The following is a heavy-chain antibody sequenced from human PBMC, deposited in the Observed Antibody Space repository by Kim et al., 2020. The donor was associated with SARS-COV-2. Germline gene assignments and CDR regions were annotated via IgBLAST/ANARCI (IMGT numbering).Heavy chain of an antibody. J-gene: IGHJ5*02. D-gene: IGHD3-10*01. V-gene: IGHV3-48*02. CDR1: GFTFSSYS. CDR2: ISSSSSTI. Sequence: GGSLRLSCAASGFTFSSYSMNWVRQAPGKGLEWVSYISSSSSTIYYADSVKGRFTISRDNAKNSLYLQMNSLRDEDTAVYYCARDEFDYYGSGSYFNFGWFDPWGQGTLVTVSS. CDR3: ARDEFDYYGSGSYFNFGWFDP.